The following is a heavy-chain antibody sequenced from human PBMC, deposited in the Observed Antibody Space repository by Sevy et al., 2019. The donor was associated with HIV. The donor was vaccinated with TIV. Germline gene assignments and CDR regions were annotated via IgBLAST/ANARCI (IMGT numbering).Heavy chain of an antibody. Sequence: SETLSLTCTVSGGSISSSSYYWGWIRQPPGKGLEWIGSIYYSGSTYYNPSLKSRVTISVDTSKNQFSLKLSSVTAAETAVYYCAGLGYCSSTSCYGAYYYGMDVWGQGTTVTVSS. V-gene: IGHV4-39*01. CDR2: IYYSGST. D-gene: IGHD2-2*01. CDR1: GGSISSSSYY. J-gene: IGHJ6*02. CDR3: AGLGYCSSTSCYGAYYYGMDV.